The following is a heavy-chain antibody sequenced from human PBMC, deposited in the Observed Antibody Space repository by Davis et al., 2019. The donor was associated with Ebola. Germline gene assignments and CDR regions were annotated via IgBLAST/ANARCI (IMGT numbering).Heavy chain of an antibody. Sequence: PGGSLSLSCAASGFTFRSYWMSWVRQAPGKGLEWVAKIKEDGSEKHEVDSVKGRFTISRDNAKDSLYLQMNSLRAENTAVYYCARGSRNMDVWGQGTTVTVSS. V-gene: IGHV3-7*03. CDR3: ARGSRNMDV. J-gene: IGHJ6*02. CDR2: IKEDGSEK. CDR1: GFTFRSYW.